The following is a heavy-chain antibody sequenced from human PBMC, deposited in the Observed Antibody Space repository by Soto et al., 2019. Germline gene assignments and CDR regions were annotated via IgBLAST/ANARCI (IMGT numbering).Heavy chain of an antibody. D-gene: IGHD3-3*01. J-gene: IGHJ4*02. CDR2: INHSGST. Sequence: SETLSLTCTVSGASFAAYYWSWIRQPPGKGLEWIGEINHSGSTNYNPSLKSRVTISVDTSKNQFSLKLSSVTAADTAVYYCARGCCYDFWSGYRILDYWGQGTLVTVPQ. CDR1: GASFAAYY. V-gene: IGHV4-34*01. CDR3: ARGCCYDFWSGYRILDY.